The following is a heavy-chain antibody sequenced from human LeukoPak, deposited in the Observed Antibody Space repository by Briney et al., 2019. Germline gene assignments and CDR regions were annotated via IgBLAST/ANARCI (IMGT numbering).Heavy chain of an antibody. CDR2: INPDSGFT. D-gene: IGHD6-13*01. V-gene: IGHV1-2*02. CDR1: GYKFTDDY. Sequence: GASVKVSCKASGYKFTDDYMHWVRQAPGQGLEFMGWINPDSGFTNYAQKFKGRVTMTRDTSISTAYLEVRSLTSDDTAVYYCARCFGIAAAGIDYWGQGTLVTVSS. CDR3: ARCFGIAAAGIDY. J-gene: IGHJ4*02.